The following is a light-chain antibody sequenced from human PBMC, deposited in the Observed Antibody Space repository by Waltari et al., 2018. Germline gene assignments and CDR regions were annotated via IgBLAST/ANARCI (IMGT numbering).Light chain of an antibody. J-gene: IGLJ3*02. CDR3: AAWDDSLSGRV. CDR2: RNN. Sequence: QPVLTQPPSASGTPGQRVTISCSGSSSNIGSNYLSWYQQLPGAAPKLLIYRNNQRPSGVPDRFSGSKSGTSASLAISGLRSEDEADYYCAAWDDSLSGRVFGGGTKLTVL. CDR1: SSNIGSNY. V-gene: IGLV1-47*01.